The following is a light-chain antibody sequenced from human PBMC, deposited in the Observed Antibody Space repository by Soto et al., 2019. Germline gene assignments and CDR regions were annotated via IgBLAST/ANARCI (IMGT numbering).Light chain of an antibody. CDR2: GAS. Sequence: EIVMTQSPAALYVSPGERATLSCRASQSVSSDLAWYQHKPGQAPRLLIYGASTRATGIAAKFSGSGSGTEFTLTVSSFQSEDFALYYCQQYSKWPWTFGQGATVAFK. CDR3: QQYSKWPWT. J-gene: IGKJ1*01. CDR1: QSVSSD. V-gene: IGKV3-15*01.